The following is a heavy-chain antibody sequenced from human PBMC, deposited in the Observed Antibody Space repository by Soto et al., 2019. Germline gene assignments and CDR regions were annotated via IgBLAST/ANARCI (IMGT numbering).Heavy chain of an antibody. V-gene: IGHV1-3*01. CDR3: AKGGRQWLVTSDFNY. J-gene: IGHJ4*02. D-gene: IGHD6-19*01. Sequence: GQRLEWMGWINAGNGNTKYSQKFQGRVTITRDTSASTAYMEMTSLRAEDTAVYYCAKGGRQWLVTSDFNYWGQGALVTVSS. CDR2: INAGNGNT.